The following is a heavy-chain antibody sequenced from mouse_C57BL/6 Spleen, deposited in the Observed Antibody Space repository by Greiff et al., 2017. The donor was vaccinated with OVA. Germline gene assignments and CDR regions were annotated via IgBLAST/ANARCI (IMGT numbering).Heavy chain of an antibody. D-gene: IGHD1-1*01. J-gene: IGHJ1*03. V-gene: IGHV6-3*01. CDR1: GFTFSNYW. CDR3: TDYYGTGYFDV. Sequence: EVQRVESGGGLVQPGGSMKLSCVASGFTFSNYWMNWVRQSPEKGLEWVAQIRLKSDNYATHYAESVKGRFTISRDDSKSSVYLQMNNLRAEDTGIYYCTDYYGTGYFDVWGTGTTVTVSS. CDR2: IRLKSDNYAT.